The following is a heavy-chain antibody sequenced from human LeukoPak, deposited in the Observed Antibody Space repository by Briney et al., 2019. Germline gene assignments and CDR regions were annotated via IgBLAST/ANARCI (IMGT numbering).Heavy chain of an antibody. CDR2: VKQDGSEK. D-gene: IGHD2-2*01. Sequence: PGGSLRLSCAASGFTFSTYWMSWVRQAPGKGLEWVANVKQDGSEKYYVDSEKGRFTISRDNAKNSLYLQMNILRAEDTAVYYCARDRYSVVVPAAGAFDIWGQGTMVTVSS. J-gene: IGHJ3*02. CDR3: ARDRYSVVVPAAGAFDI. CDR1: GFTFSTYW. V-gene: IGHV3-7*01.